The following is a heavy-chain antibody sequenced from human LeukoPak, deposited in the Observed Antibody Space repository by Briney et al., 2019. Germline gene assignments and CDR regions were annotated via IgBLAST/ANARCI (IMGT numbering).Heavy chain of an antibody. CDR2: MNPNSGNT. V-gene: IGHV1-8*02. CDR3: ARGRVGARAYYYYYYMDV. D-gene: IGHD1-26*01. Sequence: ASVKVSCKASGYTFTSYGISWVRQAPGQGLEWMGWMNPNSGNTGYAQKFQGRVTMTRNTSISTAYMELSSLRSEDTAVYYCARGRVGARAYYYYYYMDVWGKGTTVTISS. CDR1: GYTFTSYG. J-gene: IGHJ6*03.